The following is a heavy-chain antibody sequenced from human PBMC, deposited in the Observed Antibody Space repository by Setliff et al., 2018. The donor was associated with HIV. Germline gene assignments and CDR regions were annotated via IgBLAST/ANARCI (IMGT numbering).Heavy chain of an antibody. CDR3: ASSSSWSTFDY. V-gene: IGHV4-39*07. D-gene: IGHD6-13*01. CDR1: GGSISSDPYY. J-gene: IGHJ4*02. Sequence: SETLSLTCTVSGGSISSDPYYWGWIRQPPGKGLEWIGSMSTSGSSFYDPSLKSRVTISVEPSKNQFSLQLSSVTAAHTAVYYCASSSSWSTFDYWGQGILVTVSS. CDR2: MSTSGSS.